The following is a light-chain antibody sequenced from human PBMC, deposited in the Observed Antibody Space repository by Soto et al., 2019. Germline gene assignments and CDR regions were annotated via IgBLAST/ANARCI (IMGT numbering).Light chain of an antibody. Sequence: EIVMTQSPVTLSVSPGERATLSCRASQSVSSYLAWYQQKPGQAPRLLIYDASNRATGIPARFSGSGSGTEFTLTISSLEPEDFAVYYCQQRSNWPRYTFGQGTKLEIK. CDR2: DAS. CDR1: QSVSSY. CDR3: QQRSNWPRYT. J-gene: IGKJ2*01. V-gene: IGKV3-11*01.